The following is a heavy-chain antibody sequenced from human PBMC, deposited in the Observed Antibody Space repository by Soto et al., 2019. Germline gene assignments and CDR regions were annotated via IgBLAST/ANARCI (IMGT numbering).Heavy chain of an antibody. V-gene: IGHV1-46*01. CDR3: ARQSVVAALRKLNAFDI. CDR2: INPSGGST. D-gene: IGHD2-15*01. Sequence: ASVKVSCKASGYTLTSYYMHWVRQAPGQGLEWMGIINPSGGSTSYAQKFQGRVTMTRDTSTSTVYMELSSLRSEDTAVYYCARQSVVAALRKLNAFDIWGQGTMVTVS. J-gene: IGHJ3*02. CDR1: GYTLTSYY.